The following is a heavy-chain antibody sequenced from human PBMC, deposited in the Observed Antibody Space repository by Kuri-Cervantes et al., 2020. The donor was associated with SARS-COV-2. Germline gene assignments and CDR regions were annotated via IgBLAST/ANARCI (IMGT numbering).Heavy chain of an antibody. CDR3: ARLGGYRSGYNWFDP. V-gene: IGHV4-39*02. D-gene: IGHD5-18*01. CDR2: VYHGGGT. Sequence: GSLRLSCAVSGVSVTGGTYYWAWIRQPPGKGLEWIGSVYHGGGTYYNPSLKSRVAISVDTSKNHFSLKLTSVAAADTAVYYCARLGGYRSGYNWFDPWGQGTLVTVSS. J-gene: IGHJ5*02. CDR1: GVSVTGGTYY.